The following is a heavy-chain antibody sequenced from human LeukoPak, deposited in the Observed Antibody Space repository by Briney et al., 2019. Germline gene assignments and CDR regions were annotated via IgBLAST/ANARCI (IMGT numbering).Heavy chain of an antibody. CDR2: ISGGYTAAT. D-gene: IGHD5-24*01. CDR1: GFTFSSYA. CDR3: AKARDAYNYYWFDP. Sequence: GGSLRLSCAASGFTFSSYAMSWVRQAPGKGLEWVSAISGGYTAATDYADSVKGRFTISRDNYDNTLCLEMNSLRAEDTALYYCAKARDAYNYYWFDPWGQGTLVTVSS. J-gene: IGHJ5*02. V-gene: IGHV3-23*01.